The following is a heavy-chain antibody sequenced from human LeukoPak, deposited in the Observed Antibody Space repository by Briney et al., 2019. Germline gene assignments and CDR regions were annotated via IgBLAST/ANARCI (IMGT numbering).Heavy chain of an antibody. CDR3: AHRPPLYCNGGSCYSNFDY. J-gene: IGHJ4*02. Sequence: ESGPTLVNPTQTLTLTCTFSGFSLSTSGVGVGWIRQPPGKALEWLALIYWDDDKRYSPSLKSRLTITKDTSKNQVVLTMTNMDPVDTGTYYCAHRPPLYCNGGSCYSNFDYWGQGTLVTVSS. CDR1: GFSLSTSGVG. V-gene: IGHV2-5*02. CDR2: IYWDDDK. D-gene: IGHD2-15*01.